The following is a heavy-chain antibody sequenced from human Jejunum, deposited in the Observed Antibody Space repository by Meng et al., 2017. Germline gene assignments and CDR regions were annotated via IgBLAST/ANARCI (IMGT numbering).Heavy chain of an antibody. CDR1: GFTLNGHW. CDR2: MKQDGSEI. D-gene: IGHD6-19*01. J-gene: IGHJ4*02. V-gene: IGHV3-7*01. CDR3: VLGSGWSFKY. Sequence: GGSLRLSCAASGFTLNGHWLTWVRQAPGKGLEWVANMKQDGSEIYYVDSVKGRFTISRDNAENSLHLQMDSLRGEDTAIYYCVLGSGWSFKYWGQGTLVTVSS.